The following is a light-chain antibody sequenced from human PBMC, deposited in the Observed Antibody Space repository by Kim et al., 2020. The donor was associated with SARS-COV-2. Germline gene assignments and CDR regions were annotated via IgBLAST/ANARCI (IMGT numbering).Light chain of an antibody. J-gene: IGLJ2*01. CDR3: AAWDGSLNGVV. V-gene: IGLV1-44*01. CDR1: SSNIVSNT. Sequence: GQRVTISWSGSSSNIVSNTVNWYQQLPGTAPKLLIYSNDQRPSGVPDRISGSKSGTSASLAISGLQSEDEADYYCAAWDGSLNGVVFGGGTKLTVL. CDR2: SND.